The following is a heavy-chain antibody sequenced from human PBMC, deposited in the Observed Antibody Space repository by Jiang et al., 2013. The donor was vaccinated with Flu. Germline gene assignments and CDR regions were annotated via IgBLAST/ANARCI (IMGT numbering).Heavy chain of an antibody. Sequence: VQLLESGGGLVQPGGSLRLSCAASGFTFSSYAMSRVRQAPGKGLEWVSAISGSGGSTYYADSVKGRFTISRDNSKNTLYLQMNSLRAEDTAVYYCAKDFKSMVRGVITQLFDYWGQGTLVTVSS. D-gene: IGHD3-10*01. CDR1: GFTFSSYA. J-gene: IGHJ4*02. CDR3: AKDFKSMVRGVITQLFDY. CDR2: ISGSGGST. V-gene: IGHV3-23*01.